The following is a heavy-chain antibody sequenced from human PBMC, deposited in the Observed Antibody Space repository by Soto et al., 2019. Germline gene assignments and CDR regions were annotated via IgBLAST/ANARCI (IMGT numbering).Heavy chain of an antibody. CDR3: ARGRKLVIPGNYYYYGMDV. CDR1: GGSIRDYF. CDR2: ISSSGTI. J-gene: IGHJ6*02. V-gene: IGHV4-59*01. Sequence: QLQLQESGPGLVKPSETLSLTCSVSGGSIRDYFWTWIRQPPGKGLEWIGYISSSGTINYNSSLKSRVTISLDTSRNHFSLKLSSVTAADTAVYFCARGRKLVIPGNYYYYGMDVWGQGTTVTVSS. D-gene: IGHD3-9*01.